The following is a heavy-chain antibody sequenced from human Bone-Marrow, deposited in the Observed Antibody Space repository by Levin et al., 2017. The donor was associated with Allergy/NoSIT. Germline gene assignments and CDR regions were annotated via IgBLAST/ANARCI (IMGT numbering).Heavy chain of an antibody. Sequence: GSLRLSCTVSGDSISNYYWNWIRQPPGKGLEWIGYVHNTETTNYNPSLQSRVTISLDTSNNQFSLKLRSVTAADTAVYYCARASDFWSGYSIPYGMDVWGQGTTVTVSS. CDR1: GDSISNYY. CDR3: ARASDFWSGYSIPYGMDV. D-gene: IGHD3-3*01. J-gene: IGHJ6*02. CDR2: VHNTETT. V-gene: IGHV4-59*01.